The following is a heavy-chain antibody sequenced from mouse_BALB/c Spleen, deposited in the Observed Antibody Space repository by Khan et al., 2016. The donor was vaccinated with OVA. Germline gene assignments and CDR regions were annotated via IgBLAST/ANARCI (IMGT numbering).Heavy chain of an antibody. V-gene: IGHV2-6-1*01. CDR2: IWNDGNT. Sequence: VQLQESGPGLVAPSQSLSITYTISGFSLTNYGVHWVRQPPGKGLEWLVVIWNDGNTAYNSALKSRLTISKDNSKSQVFLKMNSLQTDDTAMYFCARQPYYHYNIMDYWGQGTSVTVSS. D-gene: IGHD2-10*01. J-gene: IGHJ4*01. CDR3: ARQPYYHYNIMDY. CDR1: GFSLTNYG.